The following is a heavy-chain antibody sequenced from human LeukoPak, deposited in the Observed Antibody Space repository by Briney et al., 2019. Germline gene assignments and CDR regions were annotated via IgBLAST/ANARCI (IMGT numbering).Heavy chain of an antibody. CDR1: GYTFTSYA. V-gene: IGHV1-18*01. CDR2: ISAYNGNT. Sequence: EASVKVSCKASGYTFTSYAMHWVRQAPGQGLEWMGWISAYNGNTNYAQKLQGRVTMTTDTSTSTAYMELRSLRSDDTAVYYCARGDYYGSGTYYKKTVDYWGQGTLVTVSS. CDR3: ARGDYYGSGTYYKKTVDY. J-gene: IGHJ4*02. D-gene: IGHD3-10*01.